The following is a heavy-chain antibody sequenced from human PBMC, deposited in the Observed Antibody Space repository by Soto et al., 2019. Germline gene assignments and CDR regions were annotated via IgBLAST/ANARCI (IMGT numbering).Heavy chain of an antibody. V-gene: IGHV4-59*08. Sequence: SETLSLTCTVSGGSISSYYWSWIRQPPGKGLEWIGYIYYSGSTNYNPSLKSRVTISVDTSKNQFSLKLSSVTAADTAVYYCARHVCPDQLLCVDYYYYMDVWGKGTTVTVSS. D-gene: IGHD2-2*01. CDR1: GGSISSYY. J-gene: IGHJ6*03. CDR2: IYYSGST. CDR3: ARHVCPDQLLCVDYYYYMDV.